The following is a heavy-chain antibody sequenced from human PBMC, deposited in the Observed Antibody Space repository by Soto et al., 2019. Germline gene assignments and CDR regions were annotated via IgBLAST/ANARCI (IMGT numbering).Heavy chain of an antibody. J-gene: IGHJ4*02. CDR2: IYNSGST. CDR3: AGPSGDEEY. Sequence: EVQLVESGGGLVQPGGSLRLSCAASGFIVSSNYMTWVRQAPGKGLEWVSVIYNSGSTYYADSVKGRFTISRDNSKNTLYLQMNSLRSVHTAVYHCAGPSGDEEYWGQGTLVIVSS. CDR1: GFIVSSNY. D-gene: IGHD2-21*02. V-gene: IGHV3-66*01.